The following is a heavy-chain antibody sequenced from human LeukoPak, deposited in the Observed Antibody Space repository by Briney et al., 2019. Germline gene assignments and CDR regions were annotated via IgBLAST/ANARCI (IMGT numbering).Heavy chain of an antibody. Sequence: EAPVKVSCKASGYTFTSYDINWVRQAPGQGLEWMGWMNPNSGNTGYAQKFQGRVTMTRDTSISTAYMELSRLRSDDTAVYYCARDPDYYDSSGYYPFDYWGQGTLVTVSS. CDR2: MNPNSGNT. J-gene: IGHJ4*02. CDR1: GYTFTSYD. CDR3: ARDPDYYDSSGYYPFDY. V-gene: IGHV1-8*01. D-gene: IGHD3-22*01.